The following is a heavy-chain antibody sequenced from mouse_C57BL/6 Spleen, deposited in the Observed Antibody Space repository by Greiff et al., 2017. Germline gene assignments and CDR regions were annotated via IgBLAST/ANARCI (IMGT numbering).Heavy chain of an antibody. CDR3: ARDCYGSSPWFAY. V-gene: IGHV1-66*01. D-gene: IGHD1-1*01. CDR1: GYSFTSYY. J-gene: IGHJ3*01. Sequence: VMLVESGPELVKPGASVKISCKASGYSFTSYYIHWVKQRPGQGLEWIGWIYPGSGNTKYNEKFKGKATLTADTSSSTAYMQLSSLTSEDSAVYYCARDCYGSSPWFAYWGQGTLVTVSA. CDR2: IYPGSGNT.